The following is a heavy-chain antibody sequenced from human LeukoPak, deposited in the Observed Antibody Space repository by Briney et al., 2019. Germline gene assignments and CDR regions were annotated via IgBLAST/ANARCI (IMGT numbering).Heavy chain of an antibody. CDR2: ISSNGGRT. CDR3: ARVGMTSGTGCDC. J-gene: IGHJ4*02. D-gene: IGHD6-19*01. V-gene: IGHV3-64*01. Sequence: PGGSLRLSCAASGFTLSRHSMHWVRQAPGKGLEFVSAISSNGGRTYYANSVKGRFTISRDSYKNTVCLQMGSLRAEDMALYYCARVGMTSGTGCDCWGQGTLVTVSS. CDR1: GFTLSRHS.